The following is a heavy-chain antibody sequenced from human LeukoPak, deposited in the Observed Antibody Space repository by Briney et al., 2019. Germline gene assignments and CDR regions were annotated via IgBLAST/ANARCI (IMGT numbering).Heavy chain of an antibody. CDR3: ATSPGSSGETDAFDI. V-gene: IGHV4-39*01. Sequence: SETLSLTCTVSGGSISSSSYYWGWIRQPPGKGLKWIGSIYYSGSTYYNPSLKSRVTISVDTSKNQFSLKLSSVTAADTAVYYCATSPGSSGETDAFDIWGQGTMVTVSS. CDR2: IYYSGST. D-gene: IGHD2-15*01. CDR1: GGSISSSSYY. J-gene: IGHJ3*02.